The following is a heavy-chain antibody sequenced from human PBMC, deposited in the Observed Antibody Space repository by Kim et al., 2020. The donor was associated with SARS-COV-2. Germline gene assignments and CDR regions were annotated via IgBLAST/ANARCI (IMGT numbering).Heavy chain of an antibody. CDR3: ARQYLITMILVAQWPLGFDY. CDR2: IYYSGST. CDR1: GGSISSSSYS. J-gene: IGHJ4*02. V-gene: IGHV4-39*01. D-gene: IGHD3-22*01. Sequence: SETLSLTCTVSGGSISSSSYSWGWIRQPPGKGLEWIGTIYYSGSTYYNPSLKSRVTISVDTSKNQFSLKLSSVAASDTAVYYCARQYLITMILVAQWPLGFDYWGQGTLVTVSS.